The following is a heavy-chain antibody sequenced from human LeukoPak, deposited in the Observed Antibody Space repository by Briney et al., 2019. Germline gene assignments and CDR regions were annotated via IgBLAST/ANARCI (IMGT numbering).Heavy chain of an antibody. CDR2: IYYSGST. CDR3: ARTRVDYLYGMDV. J-gene: IGHJ6*02. V-gene: IGHV4-59*08. Sequence: SETLSLTCTVSGGSISGYYWSWIRQPPGKGLEWIGYIYYSGSTNYNPSLKSRATISVDTSKNQFSLKLSSVTAADTAVYYCARTRVDYLYGMDVWGQGTTVTVSS. CDR1: GGSISGYY. D-gene: IGHD3-3*01.